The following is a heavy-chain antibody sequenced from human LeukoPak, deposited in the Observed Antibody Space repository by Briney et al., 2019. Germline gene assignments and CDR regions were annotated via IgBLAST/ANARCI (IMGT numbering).Heavy chain of an antibody. CDR1: GYTFINHG. J-gene: IGHJ6*03. V-gene: IGHV1-18*01. D-gene: IGHD3-16*01. Sequence: GASVKVSCKASGYTFINHGISWVRQAPGQGLEWMAWVSAYNGKVNYAQKLQGRVTLTTDTSTGTAYMELRSLTSDDTAVYYCARGFGAIFSILYYYYYMDVWGKGTTVTVSS. CDR2: VSAYNGKV. CDR3: ARGFGAIFSILYYYYYMDV.